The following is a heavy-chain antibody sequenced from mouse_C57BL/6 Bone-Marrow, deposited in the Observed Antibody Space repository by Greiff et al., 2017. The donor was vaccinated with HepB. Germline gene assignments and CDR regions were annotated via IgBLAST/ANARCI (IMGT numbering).Heavy chain of an antibody. Sequence: VQLQQSGPELVKPGASVKMSCKASGYTFTDYNMHWVKQSHGKSLAWIGYINPNNGGTSYNQKFKGKATLAVNKSSSTAYMELRSLTSEDSAVYYCASPIYYGNYDYWGQGTTLTVSS. CDR1: GYTFTDYN. CDR2: INPNNGGT. J-gene: IGHJ2*01. D-gene: IGHD2-1*01. V-gene: IGHV1-22*01. CDR3: ASPIYYGNYDY.